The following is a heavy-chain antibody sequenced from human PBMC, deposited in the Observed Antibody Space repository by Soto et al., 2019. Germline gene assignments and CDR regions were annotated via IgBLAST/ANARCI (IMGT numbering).Heavy chain of an antibody. CDR3: AASCVACGGFNYYGMDV. D-gene: IGHD5-12*01. J-gene: IGHJ6*02. V-gene: IGHV4-31*03. Sequence: QVQLQESGPGLVKPSQTLSLTCTVSGGSISSGGYYWSWIRQHPGMGLEWLGYIYYSGSTYYNPSLKSRVTISVDTSKNQFSLKLGSVTAADTAVYYCAASCVACGGFNYYGMDVWGQGTTVTVSS. CDR2: IYYSGST. CDR1: GGSISSGGYY.